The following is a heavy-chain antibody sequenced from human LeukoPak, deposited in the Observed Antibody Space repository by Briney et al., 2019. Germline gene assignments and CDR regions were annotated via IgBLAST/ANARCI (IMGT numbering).Heavy chain of an antibody. CDR2: ISGSGGSGGRT. V-gene: IGHV3-23*01. Sequence: GGSLRLSCEASGYTFKGYGLTWVRQAPGKGLEWVSGISGSGGSGGRTYYADSVRGRFTISRDSSEKRLYLQMNSLRAEDTAIYYCARVDRAYGDYDSWYFDLWGRGTLVTVSS. D-gene: IGHD5-12*01. CDR3: ARVDRAYGDYDSWYFDL. J-gene: IGHJ2*01. CDR1: GYTFKGYG.